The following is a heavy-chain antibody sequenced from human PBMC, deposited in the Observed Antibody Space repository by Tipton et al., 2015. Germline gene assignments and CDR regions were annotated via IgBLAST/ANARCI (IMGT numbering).Heavy chain of an antibody. CDR3: ARFRFDYFDY. CDR2: IRNSRYT. V-gene: IGHV4-59*01. CDR1: GGSMSGYY. Sequence: TLSLTCTVSGGSMSGYYWNWIRQSPGKGLEWIGYIRNSRYTFYNPSLESRVTISVHTSKNQFSPKLISVAAADTAVYYCARFRFDYFDYWGHGTLVTVSS. D-gene: IGHD3-3*01. J-gene: IGHJ4*01.